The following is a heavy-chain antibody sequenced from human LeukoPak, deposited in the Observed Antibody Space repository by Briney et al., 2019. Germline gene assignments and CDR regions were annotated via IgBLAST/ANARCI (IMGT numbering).Heavy chain of an antibody. Sequence: PGGSLRLSCAASGFTFSTSWMIWVRQAPGKGLEWVANIKEDGSEKYYVDSVKGRFTISRDNAKNSLYLQMDSLRAEDTAVYYCASGYYSGWYIPYYWAQGTLVTVSS. CDR2: IKEDGSEK. CDR3: ASGYYSGWYIPYY. D-gene: IGHD6-19*01. J-gene: IGHJ4*02. V-gene: IGHV3-7*01. CDR1: GFTFSTSW.